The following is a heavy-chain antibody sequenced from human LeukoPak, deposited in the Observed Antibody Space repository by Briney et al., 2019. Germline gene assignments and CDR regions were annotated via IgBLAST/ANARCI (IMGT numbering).Heavy chain of an antibody. J-gene: IGHJ6*04. CDR2: IYHSGST. D-gene: IGHD2-2*01. Sequence: PSETLSLTCTVSGYSISCGTYWDWIRQPPGKGLEWIGTIYHSGSTYYNPSLKSRVTISVDTSKNQFSLRLSSVTAADTAVFYCARREWGYAVSVWGKGTTVIVSS. CDR3: ARREWGYAVSV. CDR1: GYSISCGTY. V-gene: IGHV4-38-2*02.